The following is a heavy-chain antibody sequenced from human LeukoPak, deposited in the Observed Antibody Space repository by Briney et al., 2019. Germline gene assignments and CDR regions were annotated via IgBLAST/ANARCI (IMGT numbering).Heavy chain of an antibody. Sequence: SETLSLTCTVSGGSISSYYWSWIRQPPGKAREGRGYIYYSGSTNYNPSPKSRVTISVDTSKNQFSLKQSSVTAADTAVYYSARELGIVGGFDYWGQGTLVTVSS. CDR2: IYYSGST. CDR3: ARELGIVGGFDY. CDR1: GGSISSYY. D-gene: IGHD7-27*01. V-gene: IGHV4-59*01. J-gene: IGHJ4*02.